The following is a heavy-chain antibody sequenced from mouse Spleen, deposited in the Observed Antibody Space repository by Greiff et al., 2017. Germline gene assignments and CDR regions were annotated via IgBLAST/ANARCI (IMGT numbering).Heavy chain of an antibody. CDR3: ARLHDAGYWYFDV. J-gene: IGHJ1*01. CDR1: GYTFTSYD. CDR2: IYPRDGST. D-gene: IGHD2-12*01. V-gene: IGHV1-85*01. Sequence: QVQLQQSGPELVKPGASVKLSCKASGYTFTSYDINWVKQRPGQGLEWIGWIYPRDGSTKYNEKFKGKATLTVDTSSSTAYMELHSLTSEDSAVYFCARLHDAGYWYFDVWGAGTTVTVSS.